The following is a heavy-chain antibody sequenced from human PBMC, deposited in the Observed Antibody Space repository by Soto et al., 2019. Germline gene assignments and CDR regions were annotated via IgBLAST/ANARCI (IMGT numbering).Heavy chain of an antibody. V-gene: IGHV4-59*08. Sequence: SETLSLTCTVSGGSISTYHWSWIRQPPGAGLKWIGYIFYSGSTDYNPSLKSRVTISADTSKNQFSLKLSSVTAADTAVYYCARLLAGSSNWFDPWGQGTLVTVSS. J-gene: IGHJ5*02. CDR1: GGSISTYH. CDR2: IFYSGST. CDR3: ARLLAGSSNWFDP. D-gene: IGHD6-19*01.